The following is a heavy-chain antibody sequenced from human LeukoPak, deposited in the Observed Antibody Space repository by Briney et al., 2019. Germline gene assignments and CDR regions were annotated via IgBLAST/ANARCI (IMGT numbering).Heavy chain of an antibody. D-gene: IGHD1-26*01. V-gene: IGHV1-69*06. CDR2: IIPIFGTA. CDR1: GGTFSSYA. Sequence: GASVKVSCKASGGTFSSYAISWVRQAPGQGLEWMGGIIPIFGTANYAQKFQGRVTITADKSTSTAYMELSSLRSEDTAVYYCARESDSGSYYSYWGQGTLVTVSS. CDR3: ARESDSGSYYSY. J-gene: IGHJ4*02.